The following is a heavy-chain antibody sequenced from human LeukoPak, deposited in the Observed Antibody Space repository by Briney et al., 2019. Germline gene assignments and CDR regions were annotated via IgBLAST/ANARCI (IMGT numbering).Heavy chain of an antibody. V-gene: IGHV1-69*05. CDR3: ARLMTTYSSGHDP. J-gene: IGHJ5*02. CDR2: LIPIFGTA. Sequence: SVKVSCKASGGTFSSYAISWVRQAPGQGLEWMGRLIPIFGTANYAQKFQGRVTTTTDESTSTAYMELSSLRSEDTAVYYCARLMTTYSSGHDPWGQGTLVTVSS. D-gene: IGHD6-19*01. CDR1: GGTFSSYA.